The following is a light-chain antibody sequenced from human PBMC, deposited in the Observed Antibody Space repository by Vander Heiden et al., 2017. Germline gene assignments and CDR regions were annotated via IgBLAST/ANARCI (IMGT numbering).Light chain of an antibody. CDR2: AAS. CDR1: QDISNW. V-gene: IGKV1D-12*01. J-gene: IGKJ5*01. CDR3: QQANSFPLT. Sequence: DIQMTQSPSSVSASAGDRVTITCRASQDISNWLAWYQQKPGKAPKLLIYAASSLQSGVPSRFSGSGSGTDFALTINNLQPEDFATYYCQQANSFPLTFGQGTRLEIK.